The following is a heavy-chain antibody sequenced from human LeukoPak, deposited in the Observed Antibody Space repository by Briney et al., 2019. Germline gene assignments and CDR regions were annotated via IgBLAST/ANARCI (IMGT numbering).Heavy chain of an antibody. Sequence: PSETLSLTCTVSGGSISSSSYYWGWIRQPPGKGLEWIGNIYYSGSTYSNPSLKSRVTISVDTSKNQFSLKLSSVTAADTAVYYCARRQRCNDGVCYFDYWGQGTLVTVSS. CDR2: IYYSGST. J-gene: IGHJ4*02. CDR1: GGSISSSSYY. CDR3: ARRQRCNDGVCYFDY. D-gene: IGHD2-8*01. V-gene: IGHV4-39*01.